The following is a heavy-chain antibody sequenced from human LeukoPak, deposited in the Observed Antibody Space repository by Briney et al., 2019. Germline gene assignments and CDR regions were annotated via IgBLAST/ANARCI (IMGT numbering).Heavy chain of an antibody. V-gene: IGHV3-53*01. CDR1: RFTVSSSY. Sequence: GGSLRLSCAASRFTVSSSYMSWVRQAPGKGLQWVSVIYTSGTTYYADSVKGRFTISRDNSKNTLYLQMNNLRAEDTAVYYCARSVVAIRDLDYWGQGTLVTVSS. J-gene: IGHJ4*02. CDR2: IYTSGTT. CDR3: ARSVVAIRDLDY. D-gene: IGHD2-15*01.